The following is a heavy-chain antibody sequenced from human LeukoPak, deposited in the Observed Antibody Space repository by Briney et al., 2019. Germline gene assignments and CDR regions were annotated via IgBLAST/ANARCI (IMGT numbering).Heavy chain of an antibody. J-gene: IGHJ4*02. CDR1: GFTFRSHW. CDR2: ISSSGSTI. Sequence: GGSLRLSCVGSGFTFRSHWVNWIRQAPGKGLEWVSYISSSGSTIYYADSVKGRFTISRDNAKNSLYLQMNSLRAEDTAVYYCARGYYYDSSGYASRWGQGTLVTVSS. CDR3: ARGYYYDSSGYASR. V-gene: IGHV3-48*04. D-gene: IGHD3-22*01.